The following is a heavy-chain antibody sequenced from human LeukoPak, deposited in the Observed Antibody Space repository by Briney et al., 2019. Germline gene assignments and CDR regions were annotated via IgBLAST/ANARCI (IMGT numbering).Heavy chain of an antibody. Sequence: AGGSLRLSCAASGFDFSGAYMNWFRQAPGKGLEWVGFIRGKALGWTTEYAASVKGRFSMSRDDSKNIAYLQMDNLKTEDTAVYYCSTDFWRLGFDYWGQGTLVTVSS. CDR2: IRGKALGWTT. CDR1: GFDFSGAY. V-gene: IGHV3-49*03. D-gene: IGHD3-3*01. J-gene: IGHJ4*02. CDR3: STDFWRLGFDY.